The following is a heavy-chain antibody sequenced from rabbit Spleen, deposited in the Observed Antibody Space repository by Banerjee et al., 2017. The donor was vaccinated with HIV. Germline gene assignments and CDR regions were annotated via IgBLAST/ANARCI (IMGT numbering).Heavy chain of an antibody. V-gene: IGHV1S45*01. CDR1: GFAFNSVYD. J-gene: IGHJ6*01. CDR2: IDIGSSGFT. CDR3: ARDTSSSFSSYGMDL. D-gene: IGHD1-1*01. Sequence: QEQLVESGGGLVQPEGSLTLTCTASGFAFNSVYDMCWVRQAPGKGLEWIACIDIGSSGFTYFATWAKGRFTCSKTSSTTVTLQMTRLTAADTATYFCARDTSSSFSSYGMDLWGPGTLVTVS.